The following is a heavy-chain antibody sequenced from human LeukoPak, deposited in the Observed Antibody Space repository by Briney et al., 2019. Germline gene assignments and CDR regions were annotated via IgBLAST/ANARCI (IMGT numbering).Heavy chain of an antibody. D-gene: IGHD2-21*02. Sequence: PSETLSLTCAVYGGSFSSYYWSWIRQPPGKGLEWIGYIYYSGSTNYNPSLKSRVTISVDTSKNQFSLKLSSVTAADTAVYYCARYVVVTAYFDYWGQGTLVTVSS. V-gene: IGHV4-59*01. J-gene: IGHJ4*02. CDR2: IYYSGST. CDR3: ARYVVVTAYFDY. CDR1: GGSFSSYY.